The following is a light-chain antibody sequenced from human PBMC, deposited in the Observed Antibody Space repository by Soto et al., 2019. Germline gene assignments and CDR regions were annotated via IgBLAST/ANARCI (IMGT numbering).Light chain of an antibody. CDR1: SSNIGSNY. CDR2: RNN. V-gene: IGLV1-47*01. Sequence: QSVLTQPPSASGTPGQRVTISCSGSSSNIGSNYAYWYQQLPGTAPKLLIYRNNQRPSGVPDRFSGSKSGTSASLAISGLRSEDEADYYCAAWDDSLSGPVFGTGTKVTVL. J-gene: IGLJ1*01. CDR3: AAWDDSLSGPV.